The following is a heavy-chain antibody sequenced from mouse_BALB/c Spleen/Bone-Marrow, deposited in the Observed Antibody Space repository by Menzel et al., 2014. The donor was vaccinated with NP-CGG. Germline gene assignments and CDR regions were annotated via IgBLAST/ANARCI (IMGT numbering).Heavy chain of an antibody. CDR1: GYTFSSYW. D-gene: IGHD1-1*01. Sequence: QVQLKDSGAELMKPGASVKISCKATGYTFSSYWIDWVKQRHGHGLEWIGEILPGSGSTNYNEKFKGKATFTADTSSNTAYMQLSSLTSEDSAVYYCAREDGLWYFDVWGAGTTVTVSS. V-gene: IGHV1-9*01. CDR2: ILPGSGST. J-gene: IGHJ1*01. CDR3: AREDGLWYFDV.